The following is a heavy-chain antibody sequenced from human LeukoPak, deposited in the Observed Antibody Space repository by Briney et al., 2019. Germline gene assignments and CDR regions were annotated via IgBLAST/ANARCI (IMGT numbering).Heavy chain of an antibody. CDR2: INHSGST. V-gene: IGHV4-34*01. CDR3: ARELGNSGYDSEPISGFDY. J-gene: IGHJ4*02. Sequence: ASETLSLTCAVYGGSFSGYYWSWIRQPPGKGLEWIGEINHSGSTNYNPSLKSRVTISVDTSKNQFSLKLSSVTAADTAVSYCARELGNSGYDSEPISGFDYWGQGTLVTVSS. D-gene: IGHD5-12*01. CDR1: GGSFSGYY.